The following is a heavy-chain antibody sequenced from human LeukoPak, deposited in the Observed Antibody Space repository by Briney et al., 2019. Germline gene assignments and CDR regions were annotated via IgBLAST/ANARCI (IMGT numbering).Heavy chain of an antibody. Sequence: PSETLSLTCTVSGGSISSYYWSWIRQPPGKGLEWIGYIYYSGSTNYNPSLKSRVTISVDTSKNQFSLKLSSVTAADTAVYYCARLAIGGTHYWGQGTLVTVSS. V-gene: IGHV4-59*08. D-gene: IGHD2-2*01. CDR2: IYYSGST. J-gene: IGHJ4*02. CDR3: ARLAIGGTHY. CDR1: GGSISSYY.